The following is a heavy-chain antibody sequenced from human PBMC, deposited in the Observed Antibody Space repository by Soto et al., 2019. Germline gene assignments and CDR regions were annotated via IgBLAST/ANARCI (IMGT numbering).Heavy chain of an antibody. CDR1: GVSISSDDYY. D-gene: IGHD5-12*01. CDR3: VRDWATPYYYGMDV. CDR2: IYYSGNT. Sequence: QVQLHESGPGLVKPSQTLSLTCTVSGVSISSDDYYWSWIRQPPGKGLEWIGYIYYSGNTYYNPSLKSRLTIAVDPFKNQFSLNLSSVTAADTAMYYCVRDWATPYYYGMDVWGQGTTVTVSS. J-gene: IGHJ6*02. V-gene: IGHV4-30-4*01.